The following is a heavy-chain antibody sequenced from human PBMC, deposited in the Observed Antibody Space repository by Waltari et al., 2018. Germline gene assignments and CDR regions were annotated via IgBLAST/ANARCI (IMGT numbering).Heavy chain of an antibody. Sequence: QVQLVQSGAEVKKPGASVKVSCKASGYTFTGYYMHWVRQAPGQGLEWMGWINPNSGGTNYAQKLQGRVTMTRDTSISTAYMELSMLRSDDTAVYYCARDQGYSGYDDYWGQGTLVTVSS. D-gene: IGHD5-12*01. CDR2: INPNSGGT. CDR3: ARDQGYSGYDDY. CDR1: GYTFTGYY. J-gene: IGHJ4*02. V-gene: IGHV1-2*02.